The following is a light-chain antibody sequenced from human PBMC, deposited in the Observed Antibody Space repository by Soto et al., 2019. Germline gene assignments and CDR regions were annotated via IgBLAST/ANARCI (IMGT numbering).Light chain of an antibody. CDR2: DAF. Sequence: EIVLTQSPATLSLTPGERATLSCRASQSVSSNLVWYQQKPGQAPRLLIYDAFNRANVIPARFSGSGSGTDFTPTISSLEPEDFAVYYCQQRSNWPLTFGRGTKVEIK. CDR3: QQRSNWPLT. CDR1: QSVSSN. J-gene: IGKJ4*01. V-gene: IGKV3-11*01.